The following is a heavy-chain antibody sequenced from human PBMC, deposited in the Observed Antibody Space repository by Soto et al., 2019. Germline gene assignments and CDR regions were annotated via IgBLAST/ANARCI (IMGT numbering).Heavy chain of an antibody. CDR1: GGSISSGGYY. CDR3: ARGHAVAASYDY. CDR2: IYYSGST. Sequence: QVQLQESGPGLVKPSQTLSLTCTVSGGSISSGGYYWSWIRQHPGKGLEWIGYIYYSGSTYYNPSLTSRVTISVDTSKNQFSLKLSSVTAADTAVYYCARGHAVAASYDYWGQGTLVIVSS. D-gene: IGHD2-15*01. V-gene: IGHV4-31*03. J-gene: IGHJ4*02.